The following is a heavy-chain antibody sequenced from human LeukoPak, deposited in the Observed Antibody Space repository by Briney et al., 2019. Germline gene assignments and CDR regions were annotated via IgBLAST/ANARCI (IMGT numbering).Heavy chain of an antibody. V-gene: IGHV4-39*07. CDR2: VYYRVTS. Sequence: PSETLSLTCTVSGDSISSSSYSWAWIRQPPGKGLEWLATVYYRVTSYSNPSPRSRVSISLDASQNQLSLRVTSVTAADTAVYYCARGLRYYDSRDRFDFWGQGALVTVSS. J-gene: IGHJ4*02. CDR3: ARGLRYYDSRDRFDF. CDR1: GDSISSSSYS. D-gene: IGHD3-22*01.